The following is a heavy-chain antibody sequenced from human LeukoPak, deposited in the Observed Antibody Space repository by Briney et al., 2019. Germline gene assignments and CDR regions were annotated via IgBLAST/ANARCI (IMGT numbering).Heavy chain of an antibody. Sequence: PSEALSLTCAVSGGSFSDYYWTWIRQPPGRGLEWVGEVNQSGSPKYNPSLKSRVTISQETSKMQFSLKLTSLTAADTAVYYCARGRGGYSYARYYYYGMDVWGQGTTVTVSS. J-gene: IGHJ6*02. CDR3: ARGRGGYSYARYYYYGMDV. CDR2: VNQSGSP. V-gene: IGHV4-34*01. CDR1: GGSFSDYY. D-gene: IGHD5-18*01.